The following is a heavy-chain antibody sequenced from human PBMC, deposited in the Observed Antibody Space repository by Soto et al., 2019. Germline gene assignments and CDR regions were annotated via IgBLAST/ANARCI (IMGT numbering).Heavy chain of an antibody. CDR2: ISSSSSYI. Sequence: GGSLRLSCAASGFTFSSYSMNWVRQAPGKGLEWVSSISSSSSYIYYADSVKGRFTISRDNAKNSLYLQMNSLRAEDRVVYSWDMIWGGGGWGQGTLVTVSS. V-gene: IGHV3-21*01. CDR3: DMIWGGGG. CDR1: GFTFSSYS. J-gene: IGHJ4*02. D-gene: IGHD3-16*01.